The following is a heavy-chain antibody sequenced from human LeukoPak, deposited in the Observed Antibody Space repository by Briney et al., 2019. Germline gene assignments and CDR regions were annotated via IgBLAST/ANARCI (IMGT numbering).Heavy chain of an antibody. CDR3: ARRADIVVVPAAMLGLYFDY. J-gene: IGHJ4*02. V-gene: IGHV3-23*01. CDR1: GFTFSSYS. CDR2: ISGSGGST. Sequence: GGSLRLSCAASGFTFSSYSMSWVRQAPGKELEWVSAISGSGGSTYNADSVKGRFTTSRDNSKNTLYLQMNSLRAEDTGVYYCARRADIVVVPAAMLGLYFDYWGQGTLVTVSS. D-gene: IGHD2-2*01.